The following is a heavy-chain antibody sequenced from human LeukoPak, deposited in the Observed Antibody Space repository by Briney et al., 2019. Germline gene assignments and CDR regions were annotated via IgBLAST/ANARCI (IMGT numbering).Heavy chain of an antibody. CDR2: IIPIFGTA. J-gene: IGHJ4*02. Sequence: GASVTVSCKASGGTFSSYAISWVRQAPGPGLEWMGGIIPIFGTANYAQKFQGRVTITADESTSTAYMELSSLRSEDTAVYYCARVAYGGNSNFDYWGQGTLVTVSS. CDR1: GGTFSSYA. D-gene: IGHD4-23*01. CDR3: ARVAYGGNSNFDY. V-gene: IGHV1-69*13.